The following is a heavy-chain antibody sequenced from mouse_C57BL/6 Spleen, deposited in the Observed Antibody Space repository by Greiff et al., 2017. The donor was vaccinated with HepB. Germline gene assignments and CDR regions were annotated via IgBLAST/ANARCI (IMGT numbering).Heavy chain of an antibody. CDR1: GYTFTSYW. CDR3: ARNTIVGDGFAY. J-gene: IGHJ3*01. D-gene: IGHD2-12*01. Sequence: QVQLQQPGAELVKPGASVKMSCKASGYTFTSYWITWVKQRPGQGLEWIGDIYPGSGSTNYNEKFKSKATLTVDTSSSTAYMQLSSLTSEDSAVYYCARNTIVGDGFAYWGQGTLVTVSA. CDR2: IYPGSGST. V-gene: IGHV1-55*01.